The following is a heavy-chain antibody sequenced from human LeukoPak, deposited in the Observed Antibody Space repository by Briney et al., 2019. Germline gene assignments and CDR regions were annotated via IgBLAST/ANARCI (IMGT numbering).Heavy chain of an antibody. CDR3: ARDSPHGGEFDD. V-gene: IGHV1-2*02. D-gene: IGHD3-10*01. CDR2: INPNSGGT. Sequence: ASVKVSCKASGYTFTGYYVHWVRQAPGQGLEWMGWINPNSGGTNYAQKFQGRVTMTRDTSISTAYMELSRLRSDDTAVYYCARDSPHGGEFDDWGQGTLVTVSS. CDR1: GYTFTGYY. J-gene: IGHJ4*02.